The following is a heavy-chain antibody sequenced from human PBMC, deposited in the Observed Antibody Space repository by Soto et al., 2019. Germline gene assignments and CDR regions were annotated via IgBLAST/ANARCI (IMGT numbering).Heavy chain of an antibody. CDR3: ARHPGMDV. CDR2: INYSGRT. Sequence: SETLSLTCTASGGSISSSSTYYWGWIRQPPGKGLEWIGSINYSGRTFHSPSLKSRVTISVDTSNNQFFLKLSSVTAADTAVYYCARHPGMDVWGQGTTVPVSS. J-gene: IGHJ6*02. V-gene: IGHV4-39*01. CDR1: GGSISSSSTYY.